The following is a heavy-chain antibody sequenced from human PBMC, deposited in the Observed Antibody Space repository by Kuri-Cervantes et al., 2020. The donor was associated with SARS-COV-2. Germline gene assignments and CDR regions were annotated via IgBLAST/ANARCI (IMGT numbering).Heavy chain of an antibody. CDR2: IGPSGTTK. CDR1: GFIFSDYY. Sequence: GESLKISCTASGFIFSDYYLTWIRQAPGTGLEWVSNIGPSGTTKYYADSVKGRFTISRDNAKNSLYLQMSNLRAEDTAVYYCASSLLLYCSSTSCYSQHWGQGTLVTVSS. CDR3: ASSLLLYCSSTSCYSQH. D-gene: IGHD2-2*02. J-gene: IGHJ1*01. V-gene: IGHV3-11*04.